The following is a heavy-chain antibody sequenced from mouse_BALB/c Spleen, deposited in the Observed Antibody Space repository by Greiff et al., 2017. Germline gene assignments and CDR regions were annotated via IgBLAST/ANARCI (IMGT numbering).Heavy chain of an antibody. V-gene: IGHV1S33*01. D-gene: IGHD1-2*01. J-gene: IGHJ4*01. CDR3: AITTGYAMDY. CDR2: IYPGDGST. Sequence: SGPELVKPGALVKISCKASGYTFTSYDINWVKQRPGQGLEWIGWIYPGDGSTKYNEKFKGKATLTADKSSSTAYMQLSSLTSENSAVYFCAITTGYAMDYWGQGTSVTVSS. CDR1: GYTFTSYD.